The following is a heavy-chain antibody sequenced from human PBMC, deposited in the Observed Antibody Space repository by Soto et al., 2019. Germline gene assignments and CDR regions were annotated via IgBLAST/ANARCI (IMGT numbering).Heavy chain of an antibody. CDR3: AREIVVPALIANWFDP. J-gene: IGHJ5*02. Sequence: ASVKVSCKASGGTFSSYAISWVLQAPGQGLEWMGGIIPIFGTANYAQKFQGRVTITADESTSTAYMELSSLRSEDTAVYYCAREIVVPALIANWFDPWGQGTLVTVSS. D-gene: IGHD2-2*01. CDR1: GGTFSSYA. V-gene: IGHV1-69*13. CDR2: IIPIFGTA.